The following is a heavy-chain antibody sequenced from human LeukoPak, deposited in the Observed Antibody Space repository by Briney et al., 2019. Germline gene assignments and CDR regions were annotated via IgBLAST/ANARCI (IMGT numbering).Heavy chain of an antibody. CDR2: IYYSGST. V-gene: IGHV4-59*08. J-gene: IGHJ4*02. Sequence: PSETLSLTCTVSGGSISSYYWSWIRQPPGKGLEWIGYIYYSGSTNHNPSLKSQVTISVDTSKNQFSLKLSSVTAADTAVYYCARHCSSTSCYHSYDYWGQGTLVTVSS. D-gene: IGHD2-2*01. CDR1: GGSISSYY. CDR3: ARHCSSTSCYHSYDY.